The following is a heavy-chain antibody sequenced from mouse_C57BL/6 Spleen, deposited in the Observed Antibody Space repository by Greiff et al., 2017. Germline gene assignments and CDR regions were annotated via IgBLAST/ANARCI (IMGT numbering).Heavy chain of an antibody. V-gene: IGHV5-4*01. CDR1: GFTFSSYA. CDR2: ISDGGSYT. Sequence: DVKLVESGGGLVKPGGSLKLSCAASGFTFSSYAMSWVRQTPEKRLEWVATISDGGSYTYYPDNVKGRFTISRDNAKNNLYLQMSHLKSEDTAMYYCARDEDYGTPFAYWGQGTLVTVSA. CDR3: ARDEDYGTPFAY. J-gene: IGHJ3*01. D-gene: IGHD1-1*01.